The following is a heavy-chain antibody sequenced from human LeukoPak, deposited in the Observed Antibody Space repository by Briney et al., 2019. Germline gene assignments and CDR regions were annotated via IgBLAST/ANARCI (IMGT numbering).Heavy chain of an antibody. D-gene: IGHD6-19*01. J-gene: IGHJ4*02. CDR3: AKAPSFSSGWYYFDY. CDR2: ISGSVGST. V-gene: IGHV3-23*01. CDR1: GLTFSSYA. Sequence: GGSLRLSCAPSGLTFSSYAMSWVRQAPGKGLEWVSAISGSVGSTCYADSMKSRSTIARDNSKNTLYLQMNSLRTEGTAVYYCAKAPSFSSGWYYFDYWGQGTLVTVSS.